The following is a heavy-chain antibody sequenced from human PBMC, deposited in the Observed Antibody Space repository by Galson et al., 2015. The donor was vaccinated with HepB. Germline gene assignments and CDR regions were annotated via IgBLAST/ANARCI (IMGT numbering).Heavy chain of an antibody. Sequence: SVKVSCKASGYSFTRYAMHWVRQAPGQRLEWMGWINAGNGNTRYSQRFQGRVTITRDKSASTAYTELSSLRSEDTAVYYCARHIRAAALRYFDYWGQGTLVTVSS. J-gene: IGHJ4*02. CDR1: GYSFTRYA. V-gene: IGHV1-3*01. CDR2: INAGNGNT. CDR3: ARHIRAAALRYFDY. D-gene: IGHD6-13*01.